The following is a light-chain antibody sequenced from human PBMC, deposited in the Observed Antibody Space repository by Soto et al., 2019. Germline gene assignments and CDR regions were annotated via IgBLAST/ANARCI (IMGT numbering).Light chain of an antibody. CDR1: SSDVGGYNY. Sequence: QSALTQPASVSGSPGQSITISCTGTSSDVGGYNYVSWYQHHPGKAPKLMIYEVSNRPSGVSNRFSGSKSGNPASLTISGLQAEDEADYYCSSYTGSSTPVFGGGTKLPVL. J-gene: IGLJ3*02. CDR3: SSYTGSSTPV. CDR2: EVS. V-gene: IGLV2-14*01.